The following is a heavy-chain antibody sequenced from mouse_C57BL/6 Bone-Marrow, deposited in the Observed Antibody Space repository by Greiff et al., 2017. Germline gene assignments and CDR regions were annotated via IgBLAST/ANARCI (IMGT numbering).Heavy chain of an antibody. CDR1: GYTFTRYW. J-gene: IGHJ3*01. Sequence: VQLQQPGAELLKPGASVKFSCPASGYTFTRYWMHWVKQRPGQGLEWIGMLHPNSGSTNYNETFKRKATLTVDKSSSTAYMQLSSLTSEDSAVYYCARNSRLSFAYWGQGTLVTVSA. D-gene: IGHD2-3*01. V-gene: IGHV1-64*01. CDR2: LHPNSGST. CDR3: ARNSRLSFAY.